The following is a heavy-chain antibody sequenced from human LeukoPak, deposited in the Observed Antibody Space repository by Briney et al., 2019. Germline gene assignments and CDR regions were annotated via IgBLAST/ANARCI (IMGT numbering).Heavy chain of an antibody. CDR3: ARDNHRSLVGATPFDY. J-gene: IGHJ4*02. CDR2: ISAYNGDT. V-gene: IGHV1-18*01. D-gene: IGHD1-26*01. Sequence: ASVKVSCKASGGTFSSYAISWVRQAPGQGLEWMGWISAYNGDTNYAQKFQGRVTMTTDTSTSTAYMELRSLRSDDTAVYYCARDNHRSLVGATPFDYWGQGTRVTVSS. CDR1: GGTFSSYA.